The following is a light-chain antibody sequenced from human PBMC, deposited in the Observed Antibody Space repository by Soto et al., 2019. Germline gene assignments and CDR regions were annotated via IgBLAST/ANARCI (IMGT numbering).Light chain of an antibody. CDR2: DVS. CDR3: QQGYSTSFT. J-gene: IGKJ5*01. Sequence: TQTPSAQFAAVGVRVTISCRGSQTISTYLHWYQHKPGRAPRLLISDVSTLQSGVPGRFRGSGSEKEIPLTITYVQPEDFATYYLQQGYSTSFTFGQGTRLEIK. CDR1: QTISTY. V-gene: IGKV1-39*01.